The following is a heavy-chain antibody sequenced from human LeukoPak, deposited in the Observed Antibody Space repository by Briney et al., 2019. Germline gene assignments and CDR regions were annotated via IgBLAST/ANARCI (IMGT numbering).Heavy chain of an antibody. CDR2: ISSSSSYI. D-gene: IGHD1-26*01. Sequence: PGGSLRLSCAASGFTVSSNYMNWVRQAPGKGLEWVSSISSSSSYIYYADSVKGRFTISRDNAKNSLYLQMNSLRAEDTAVYYCARAYSGSYQDYWGQGTLVTVSS. J-gene: IGHJ4*02. CDR3: ARAYSGSYQDY. V-gene: IGHV3-21*01. CDR1: GFTVSSNY.